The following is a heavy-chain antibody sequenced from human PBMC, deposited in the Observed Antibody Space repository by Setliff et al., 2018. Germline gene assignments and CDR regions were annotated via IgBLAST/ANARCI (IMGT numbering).Heavy chain of an antibody. J-gene: IGHJ4*02. CDR1: GFSFTTYW. Sequence: PGESLKISCKGSGFSFTTYWIGWVRQMPGKGLELMGIIYPGDSDTRYSPAFQGQVTISADRSISTAYLQWSSLRASDTAMYYCARATGIGWPFDYWGRGTLVTVSS. CDR3: ARATGIGWPFDY. D-gene: IGHD6-13*01. CDR2: IYPGDSDT. V-gene: IGHV5-51*01.